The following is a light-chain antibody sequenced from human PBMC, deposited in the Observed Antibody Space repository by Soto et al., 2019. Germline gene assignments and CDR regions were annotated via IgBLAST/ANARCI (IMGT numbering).Light chain of an antibody. CDR2: DAS. CDR1: QDISTY. Sequence: DIRMTQSPSSLSASVGDRVTITCQASQDISTYLNWYQQKPGKAPKLLIYDASNLEAGVPSRFSGSGSGTDFTFTITSLQPEDFATYYCQRYDDVPLTFGPGTKVVI. CDR3: QRYDDVPLT. V-gene: IGKV1-33*01. J-gene: IGKJ3*01.